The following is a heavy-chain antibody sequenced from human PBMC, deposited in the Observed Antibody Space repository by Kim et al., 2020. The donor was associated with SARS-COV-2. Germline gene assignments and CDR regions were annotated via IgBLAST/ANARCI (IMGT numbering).Heavy chain of an antibody. CDR2: FDPEDGET. V-gene: IGHV1-24*01. CDR1: GYTLTELS. CDR3: AQDYGSGSLDYYYYGMDV. J-gene: IGHJ6*02. D-gene: IGHD3-22*01. Sequence: ASVKVSCKVSGYTLTELSMHWVRQAPGKGLEWMGGFDPEDGETIYAQKFQGRVTMTEDTSTDTAYMELSSLRSEDTAVYYCAQDYGSGSLDYYYYGMDVWGQGTTVTVSS.